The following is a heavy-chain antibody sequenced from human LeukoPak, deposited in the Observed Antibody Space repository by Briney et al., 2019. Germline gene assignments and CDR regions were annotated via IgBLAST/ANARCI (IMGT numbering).Heavy chain of an antibody. Sequence: SVKVSCKASGGTFNSYAISWVRQAPGQGLEWMGGTIPIFGTANYAQKFQGRVTITADESTSTAYMELSSLRSEDTAVYYCASGEGDFWSGYPLAMDVWGKGTTVTVSS. CDR1: GGTFNSYA. V-gene: IGHV1-69*01. CDR3: ASGEGDFWSGYPLAMDV. J-gene: IGHJ6*04. D-gene: IGHD3-3*01. CDR2: TIPIFGTA.